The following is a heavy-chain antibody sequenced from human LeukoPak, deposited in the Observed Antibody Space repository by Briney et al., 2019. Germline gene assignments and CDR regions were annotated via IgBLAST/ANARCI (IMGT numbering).Heavy chain of an antibody. V-gene: IGHV3-23*01. Sequence: PGGSLRLSCVVSGITVSNYDMSWVRQAPGKGLEWVSGIRESGGGTNYADSVKGRFTISRDNSKNTLYLQMNSLRTEDSAVYSCARNGLLRGYHTWFDSWGQGTLVTVSS. CDR2: IRESGGGT. CDR3: ARNGLLRGYHTWFDS. D-gene: IGHD3-3*01. J-gene: IGHJ5*01. CDR1: GITVSNYD.